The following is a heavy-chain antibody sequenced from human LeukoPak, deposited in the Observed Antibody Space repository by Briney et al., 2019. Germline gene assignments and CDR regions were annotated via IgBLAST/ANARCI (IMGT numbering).Heavy chain of an antibody. V-gene: IGHV1-2*02. CDR1: GYTFTGYY. CDR3: ARVGACSGGSCYSEDAFDI. J-gene: IGHJ3*02. D-gene: IGHD2-15*01. Sequence: ASVKVSCKASGYTFTGYYMHWVRQAPGQGLEWMGWINPNSGGTNYARKFQGRVTMTRDTSISTAYMELSRLRSDDTAVYYCARVGACSGGSCYSEDAFDIWGQGTMVTVSS. CDR2: INPNSGGT.